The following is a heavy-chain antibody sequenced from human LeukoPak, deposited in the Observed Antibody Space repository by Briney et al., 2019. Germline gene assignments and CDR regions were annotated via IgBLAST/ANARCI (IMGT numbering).Heavy chain of an antibody. D-gene: IGHD6-6*01. V-gene: IGHV4-39*01. Sequence: SETLSLTCTVSGGSISSSSYYCGWIRQPPGKGLEWIGSIYYSGSTYYNPSLKSRVTISVDTSKNQFSLKLSSVTAADTAVYYCARPRGAARRGGFFDPWGQGTLVTVSS. CDR3: ARPRGAARRGGFFDP. J-gene: IGHJ5*02. CDR1: GGSISSSSYY. CDR2: IYYSGST.